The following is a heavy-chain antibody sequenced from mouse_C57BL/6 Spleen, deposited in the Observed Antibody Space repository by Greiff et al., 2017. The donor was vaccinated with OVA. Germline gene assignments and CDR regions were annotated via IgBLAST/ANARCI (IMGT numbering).Heavy chain of an antibody. Sequence: QVQLQQSGAELVRPGASVKLSCKASGYTFTDYYINWVKQRPGQGLEWIARIYPGSGNTYYNEKFKGKATLTAEKSSSTAYMQLSSLTSEDSAVYFCARVDDYYGSRYFDYWGQGTTLTVSS. CDR3: ARVDDYYGSRYFDY. CDR2: IYPGSGNT. J-gene: IGHJ2*01. CDR1: GYTFTDYY. V-gene: IGHV1-76*01. D-gene: IGHD1-1*01.